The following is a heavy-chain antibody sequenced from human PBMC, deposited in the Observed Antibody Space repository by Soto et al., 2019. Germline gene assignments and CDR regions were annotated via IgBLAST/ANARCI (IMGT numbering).Heavy chain of an antibody. Sequence: LILSCAASGFTFTNYAMSWVRQAPGKWLEWISSLSGIVSTTYYADSVKGRFTISIDKSKNTLYLQRNSLRPEDTAVSSCAKAACAWKSDTVGDVWGTRTTVTLSS. V-gene: IGHV3-23*01. CDR2: LSGIVSTT. CDR1: GFTFTNYA. J-gene: IGHJ6*04. CDR3: AKAACAWKSDTVGDV. D-gene: IGHD4-4*01.